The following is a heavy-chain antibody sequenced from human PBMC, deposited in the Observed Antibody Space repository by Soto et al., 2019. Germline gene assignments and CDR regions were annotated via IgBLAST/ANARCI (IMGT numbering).Heavy chain of an antibody. V-gene: IGHV4-31*03. Sequence: SETLSLTCTVSGGSISSGGYYWSWIRQHQGKGLEWIGYVYHSGNAYYTPSLRSRVIISIDTSKNQFSLKLSSVTAADTAVYYCAILKPEYQVPQFAFDTWGQGTMVTVS. CDR2: VYHSGNA. J-gene: IGHJ3*02. D-gene: IGHD2-2*01. CDR1: GGSISSGGYY. CDR3: AILKPEYQVPQFAFDT.